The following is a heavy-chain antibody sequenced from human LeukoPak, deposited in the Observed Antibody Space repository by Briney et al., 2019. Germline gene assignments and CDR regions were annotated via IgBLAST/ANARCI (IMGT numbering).Heavy chain of an antibody. CDR1: GYTFTSYG. J-gene: IGHJ6*02. Sequence: ASVKVSCKASGYTFTSYGISWVRQAPGQGLEWMGWISAYNGNTNYAQKLQGRVTMTTDTSTSTAYMELRSLRSDDTAVYYCARAPGGYDYYYYYGMGVWVQGTTVTVSS. CDR2: ISAYNGNT. V-gene: IGHV1-18*01. CDR3: ARAPGGYDYYYYYGMGV. D-gene: IGHD5-12*01.